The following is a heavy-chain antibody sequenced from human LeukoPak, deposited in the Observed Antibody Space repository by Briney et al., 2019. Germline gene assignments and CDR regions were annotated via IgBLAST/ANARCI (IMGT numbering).Heavy chain of an antibody. CDR2: IYPGDSDT. D-gene: IGHD6-13*01. CDR1: GYSFTSYW. J-gene: IGHJ1*01. Sequence: GESLKISCKGSGYSFTSYWIGWVRQMPGKGLEWMGIIYPGDSDTRYSPSFQGQVTISADKSISTAYLQWSSLKASDTAMYYCARSIYSSSWYLAEYFQHWGQGTLVTVSS. V-gene: IGHV5-51*01. CDR3: ARSIYSSSWYLAEYFQH.